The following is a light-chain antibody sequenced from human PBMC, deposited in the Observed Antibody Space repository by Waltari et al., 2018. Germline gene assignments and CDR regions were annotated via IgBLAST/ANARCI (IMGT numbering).Light chain of an antibody. V-gene: IGKV1-12*01. CDR1: PIINTW. Sequence: DIQMTQSPSSVSASVGDRVTITCRASPIINTWLAWYQQKPGKGPNLLIFGASSVQTGVPSRFSGSGSGTFLTLAVSGRQPAESATYVCQQGSSVPPAFGQGTIVEVK. CDR2: GAS. CDR3: QQGSSVPPA. J-gene: IGKJ1*01.